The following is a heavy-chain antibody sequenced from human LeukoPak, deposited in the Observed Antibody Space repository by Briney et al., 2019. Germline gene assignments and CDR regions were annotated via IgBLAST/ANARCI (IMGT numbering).Heavy chain of an antibody. Sequence: SQTLSLTCTVSGGSISSGDYYWSWIRQPPGKGLEWIGYIYYIGNTFYNPSPKSRVTISVDTSKNQFSLKLSSVTAADTAVYYCASAYCGGDCTPYWYFDLWGRGTLVTVSS. J-gene: IGHJ2*01. V-gene: IGHV4-30-4*01. CDR3: ASAYCGGDCTPYWYFDL. CDR2: IYYIGNT. D-gene: IGHD2-21*02. CDR1: GGSISSGDYY.